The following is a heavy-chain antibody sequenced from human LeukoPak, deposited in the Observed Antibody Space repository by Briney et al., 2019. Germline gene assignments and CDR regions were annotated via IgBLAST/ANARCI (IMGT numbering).Heavy chain of an antibody. J-gene: IGHJ3*02. Sequence: PGGSLRLSCAASGFTFSSYGMHWVRQAPGKGLEWVAVIWYEGSNKYYADSVKGRFTISRDNSKNTLYLQMNSLRAEDTAVYYCARNQDYGVYNSVGAFDIWGQGTMVTVSS. CDR1: GFTFSSYG. CDR3: ARNQDYGVYNSVGAFDI. V-gene: IGHV3-33*01. CDR2: IWYEGSNK. D-gene: IGHD4-17*01.